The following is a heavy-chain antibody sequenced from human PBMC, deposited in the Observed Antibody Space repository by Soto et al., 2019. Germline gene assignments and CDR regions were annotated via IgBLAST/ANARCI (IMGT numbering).Heavy chain of an antibody. CDR3: ASRYCSGGSCSEYYGMDV. J-gene: IGHJ6*02. Sequence: QVQLVQSGAEVKKPGASVKVSCKASGYTFTSYGISWVRQAPGQGLEWMGWISAYNGNTNYAQKLQGRVTMTTDTSTSTAYMELRSLRSDDTAVYYCASRYCSGGSCSEYYGMDVWGQGTTVTVSS. D-gene: IGHD2-15*01. CDR1: GYTFTSYG. V-gene: IGHV1-18*01. CDR2: ISAYNGNT.